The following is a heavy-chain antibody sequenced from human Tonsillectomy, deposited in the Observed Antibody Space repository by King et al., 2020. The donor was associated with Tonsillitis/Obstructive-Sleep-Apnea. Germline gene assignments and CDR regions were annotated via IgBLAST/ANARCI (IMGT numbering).Heavy chain of an antibody. CDR2: ISGSGNEK. CDR1: GFTFRNSA. J-gene: IGHJ4*02. D-gene: IGHD6-13*01. V-gene: IGHV3-23*04. Sequence: EVQLVESGGGLVQPGGSLRLSCAASGFTFRNSAMSWVRQGPGKRLEWVSAISGSGNEKYYADSVRGRFSISRDNSKNTLYLQLNSLRADDTALYYCAKEGPGGQQLIWVDSWGQGTLVTVSS. CDR3: AKEGPGGQQLIWVDS.